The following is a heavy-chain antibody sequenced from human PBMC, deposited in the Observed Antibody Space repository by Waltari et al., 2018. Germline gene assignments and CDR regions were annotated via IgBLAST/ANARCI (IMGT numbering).Heavy chain of an antibody. CDR2: IYYSGST. CDR1: GGSISSSSYY. V-gene: IGHV4-39*07. J-gene: IGHJ6*03. Sequence: QLQLQESGPGLVKPSETLSLTCTVSGGSISSSSYYWGWIRQPPGKGLEWIGSIYYSGSTYYNPSLKSRVTISVDTSKNQFSLKLSSVTAADTAVYYCARAPRYYYYYMDVWGKGTTVTISS. CDR3: ARAPRYYYYYMDV.